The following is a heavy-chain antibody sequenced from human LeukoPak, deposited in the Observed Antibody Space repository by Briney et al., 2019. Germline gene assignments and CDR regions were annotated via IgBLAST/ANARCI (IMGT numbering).Heavy chain of an antibody. CDR3: ARDPASWQLDTFDC. D-gene: IGHD6-13*01. J-gene: IGHJ4*02. CDR2: IWYDGSNK. CDR1: GFTFSSYG. V-gene: IGHV3-33*01. Sequence: GGSLRLSCAASGFTFSSYGMHWVRQAPGKGLEWVAVIWYDGSNKYYADSVKGRFTISRDNSKNTLYLQMNSLRAEDTAVYYCARDPASWQLDTFDCWGQGTLVTVSS.